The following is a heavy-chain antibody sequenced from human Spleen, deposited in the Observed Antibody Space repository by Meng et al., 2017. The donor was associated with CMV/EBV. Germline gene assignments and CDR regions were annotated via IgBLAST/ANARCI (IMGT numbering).Heavy chain of an antibody. CDR2: VSAENGDT. CDR3: ARAGAAVTTNFDF. CDR1: GYKLGMYG. J-gene: IGHJ4*02. V-gene: IGHV1-18*01. D-gene: IGHD4-17*01. Sequence: CTAAGYKLGMYGITWVRKAPGKGLEWVGWVSAENGDTDYGQKFQGRVTVTADTFTKTAYMEMRSLRSDDSAMYYCARAGAAVTTNFDFWGQGTLVTVSS.